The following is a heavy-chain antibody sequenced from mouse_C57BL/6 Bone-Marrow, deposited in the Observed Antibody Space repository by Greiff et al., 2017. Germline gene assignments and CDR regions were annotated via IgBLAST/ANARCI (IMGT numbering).Heavy chain of an antibody. J-gene: IGHJ4*01. CDR2: IWRGGST. V-gene: IGHV2-5*01. D-gene: IGHD2-2*01. Sequence: QVHVKQSGPGLVQPSQSLSITCTVSGFSLTSYGVHWVRQSPGKGLEWLGVIWRGGSTDYNAAFMSRLSITKDNSKSQVFFKMNSLQADDTAIYYCAKLWLRRHYAMDYWGQGTSVTVSS. CDR3: AKLWLRRHYAMDY. CDR1: GFSLTSYG.